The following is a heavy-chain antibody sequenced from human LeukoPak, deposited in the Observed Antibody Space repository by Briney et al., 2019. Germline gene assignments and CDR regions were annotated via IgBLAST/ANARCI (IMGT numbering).Heavy chain of an antibody. CDR3: ARDRDMVRGVVIDY. Sequence: ASVKVSCKASGYTFNTYGITWVRQAPGQGLEWMGWISAYNGNTNYAQKLQGRVTMTTDTSTSTAYMELRSLRSDDTAVYYCARDRDMVRGVVIDYWGQGTLVTVSS. D-gene: IGHD3-10*01. V-gene: IGHV1-18*01. J-gene: IGHJ4*02. CDR2: ISAYNGNT. CDR1: GYTFNTYG.